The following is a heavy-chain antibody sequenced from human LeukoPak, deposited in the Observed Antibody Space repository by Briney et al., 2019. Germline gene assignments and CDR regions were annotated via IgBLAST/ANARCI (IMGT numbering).Heavy chain of an antibody. CDR2: IYHSGST. Sequence: SETLSLTCAVSGYSISSGYYWGWIRQPPGKGLEWIGSIYHSGSTYYNPSLKSRVTISVDTSKNQFSLKLSSVTAADTAVYYCARDVVGAHGYWGQGTLVTVSS. CDR3: ARDVVGAHGY. J-gene: IGHJ4*02. CDR1: GYSISSGYY. V-gene: IGHV4-38-2*02. D-gene: IGHD1-26*01.